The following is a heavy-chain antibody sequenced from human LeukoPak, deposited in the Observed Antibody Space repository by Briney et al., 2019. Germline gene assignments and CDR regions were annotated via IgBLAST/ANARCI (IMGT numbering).Heavy chain of an antibody. Sequence: SETLSLTCTVSGGSISSSSYYWGWIRQPPGKGLEWIGNFFYRGTTYYNPSLKSRVTISVDTSKNQFSLKLSSVTAADTAVYYCVRGRDTAMGSWGQGTLVTVSS. CDR1: GGSISSSSYY. CDR2: FFYRGTT. J-gene: IGHJ4*02. V-gene: IGHV4-39*07. D-gene: IGHD5-18*01. CDR3: VRGRDTAMGS.